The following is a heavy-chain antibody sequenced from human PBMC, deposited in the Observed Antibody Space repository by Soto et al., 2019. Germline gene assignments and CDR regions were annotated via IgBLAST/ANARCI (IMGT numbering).Heavy chain of an antibody. V-gene: IGHV5-51*01. CDR3: ARRDKDYYYHMDV. Sequence: GESLKISCKGSGYSFSTYWVAWVRQMPGKGLEWMGIIYPGDSDTRYSPSFQGQVTSSADKSISTAYLQWSSLKASDTAVYYCARRDKDYYYHMDVWGQGTTVTVS. CDR2: IYPGDSDT. CDR1: GYSFSTYW. J-gene: IGHJ6*02.